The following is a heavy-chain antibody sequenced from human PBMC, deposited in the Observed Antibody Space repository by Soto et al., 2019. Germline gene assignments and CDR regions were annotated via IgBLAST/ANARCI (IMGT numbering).Heavy chain of an antibody. D-gene: IGHD3-22*01. CDR3: AKDRGITMVVVTVLLDY. J-gene: IGHJ4*02. CDR2: ITGTGGST. CDR1: GFTFSNYA. Sequence: EVQLLESGGGLVQPGGSLRLSCAASGFTFSNYAMSWVRQAPGKGLEWVSGITGTGGSTYCGDSVKGRFTISRDNSKNTLYLQMNSLRAEDTAVYYCAKDRGITMVVVTVLLDYWGQGTLVTVSS. V-gene: IGHV3-23*01.